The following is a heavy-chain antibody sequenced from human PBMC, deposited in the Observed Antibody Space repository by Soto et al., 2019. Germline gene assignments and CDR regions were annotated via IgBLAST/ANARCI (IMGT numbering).Heavy chain of an antibody. Sequence: SETLSLTCTVSGGSIRSSDYYWTWIRQPPGKGLEWIGFIDYSGSAYHNPSLKSRLTLSVDTSKNQFSLTLGSMTAADTAVYYCARVHVMVVAGSTFDYWGHGTLVTVSS. J-gene: IGHJ4*01. D-gene: IGHD6-19*01. V-gene: IGHV4-30-4*01. CDR2: IDYSGSA. CDR1: GGSIRSSDYY. CDR3: ARVHVMVVAGSTFDY.